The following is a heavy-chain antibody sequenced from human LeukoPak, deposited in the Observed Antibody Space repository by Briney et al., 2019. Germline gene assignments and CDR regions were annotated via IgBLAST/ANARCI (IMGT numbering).Heavy chain of an antibody. CDR2: ISWNSGSI. CDR1: GFTFDDYA. Sequence: GGSLRLSCAASGFTFDDYAMHWVRQAPGKGLEWVSGISWNSGSIGYADSVKGRFTISRDNAKNSLYLQMNSLRAEDTALYYCAKGRPPTVGGSWYGVDYWGQGTLVTVSS. V-gene: IGHV3-9*01. D-gene: IGHD6-13*01. CDR3: AKGRPPTVGGSWYGVDY. J-gene: IGHJ4*02.